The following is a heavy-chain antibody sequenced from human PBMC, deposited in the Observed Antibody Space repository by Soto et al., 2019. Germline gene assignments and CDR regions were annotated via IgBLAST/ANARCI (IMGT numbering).Heavy chain of an antibody. Sequence: PGGSLRLSCAASGFTFSSYAMHWVRQAPGKGLEWVAVISYDGSNKYYADSVRGRFTISRDNSKNTLYLQMSSLRAEDTAVYYCARGGSGSLTSDYWGQGTLVTVSS. CDR2: ISYDGSNK. CDR3: ARGGSGSLTSDY. J-gene: IGHJ4*02. CDR1: GFTFSSYA. D-gene: IGHD3-22*01. V-gene: IGHV3-30-3*01.